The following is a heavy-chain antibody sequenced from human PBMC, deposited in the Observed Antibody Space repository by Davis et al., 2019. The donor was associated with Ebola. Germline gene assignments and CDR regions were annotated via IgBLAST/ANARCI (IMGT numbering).Heavy chain of an antibody. CDR3: ARGRPWLWVATPVRFDS. J-gene: IGHJ4*02. Sequence: AASVTVSCQASRGTFGSYALSWVRQAPGQGLEWLGGVIPMFGTSKYAQKFQDRVTITADESTNTAYMELSSLSSDDTAVYYCARGRPWLWVATPVRFDSWGLGTLVIVSS. CDR1: RGTFGSYA. D-gene: IGHD5-12*01. V-gene: IGHV1-69*13. CDR2: VIPMFGTS.